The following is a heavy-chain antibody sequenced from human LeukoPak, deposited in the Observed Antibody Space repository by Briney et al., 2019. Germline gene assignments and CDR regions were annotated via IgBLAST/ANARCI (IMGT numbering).Heavy chain of an antibody. CDR3: ARRLVRGATTRTFDY. V-gene: IGHV5-51*01. CDR2: IYPGDSDT. CDR1: GYSLTSYW. J-gene: IGHJ4*02. D-gene: IGHD3-10*01. Sequence: GESLKISCKGSGYSLTSYWIGWVRQMPGKGLEWMGIIYPGDSDTRYSPSFQGQVTISADKSISTAYLQWSSLKASDTAMYYCARRLVRGATTRTFDYWGQGTPVTVSS.